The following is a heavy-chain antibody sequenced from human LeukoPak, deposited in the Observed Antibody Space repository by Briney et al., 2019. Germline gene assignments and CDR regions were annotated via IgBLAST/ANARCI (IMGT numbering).Heavy chain of an antibody. D-gene: IGHD2-2*01. CDR2: INPSGGSS. CDR3: ARGLCHTSSYNLGDY. CDR1: GYTFTSCY. V-gene: IGHV1-46*01. Sequence: ASVRVSCKASGYTFTSCYIHWVRQAPGQGLEWMGMINPSGGSSTYAQKFQGRVTMTRDTSTSTVYMEVSSLRSEDTAMYYCARGLCHTSSYNLGDYWGQGTLVTVSS. J-gene: IGHJ4*02.